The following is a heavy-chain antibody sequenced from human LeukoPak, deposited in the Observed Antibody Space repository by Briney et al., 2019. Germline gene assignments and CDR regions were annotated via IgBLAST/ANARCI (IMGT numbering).Heavy chain of an antibody. CDR3: ARGGQAVALDY. CDR1: GFTFSSYW. Sequence: GGSLRLSCAASGFTFSSYWMHWVRQAPGKVLGWVSRINSDGSSTSYADSVKGRFTISRDNAKNTLYLQMNSLRAEDTAVYYCARGGQAVALDYWGQGTLVTVSS. CDR2: INSDGSST. J-gene: IGHJ4*02. V-gene: IGHV3-74*01. D-gene: IGHD6-19*01.